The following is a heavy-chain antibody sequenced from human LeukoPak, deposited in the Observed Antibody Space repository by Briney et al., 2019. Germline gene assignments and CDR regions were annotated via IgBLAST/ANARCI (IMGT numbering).Heavy chain of an antibody. V-gene: IGHV1-3*01. J-gene: IGHJ4*02. Sequence: ASVKVSCKASGYIFTSHAMHWVRQAPGQRLEWMGWINAGNGNTKYSQKIQGRVTITRDTSASTAYMELSSLRSEDTAVYYCARDLGGDYGWNALDYWGQGTLVTVSS. CDR1: GYIFTSHA. CDR2: INAGNGNT. CDR3: ARDLGGDYGWNALDY. D-gene: IGHD4-17*01.